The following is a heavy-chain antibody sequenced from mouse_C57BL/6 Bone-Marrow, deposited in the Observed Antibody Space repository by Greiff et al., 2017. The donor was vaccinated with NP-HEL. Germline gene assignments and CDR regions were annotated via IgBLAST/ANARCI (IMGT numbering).Heavy chain of an antibody. J-gene: IGHJ3*01. CDR2: IYPGDGDT. CDR3: ASHRAWFAY. CDR1: GYAFSSSW. Sequence: VQLQQSGPELVKPGASVKISCKASGYAFSSSWMNWVKQRPGKGLEWIGRIYPGDGDTNYNGKFKGKATLTADKSSSTAYMQLSSLTSEDSAVYFCASHRAWFAYWGQGTLVTVSA. V-gene: IGHV1-82*01.